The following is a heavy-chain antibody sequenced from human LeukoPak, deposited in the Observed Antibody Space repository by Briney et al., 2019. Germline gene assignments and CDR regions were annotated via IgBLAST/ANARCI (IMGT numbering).Heavy chain of an antibody. Sequence: PSETLSLTCAVYGGSFSGYYWSWIRQPPGKGLEWMGEINHSGSTNYNPSLKSRGTISVDTSKNQFSLKLSSVTAADTAVYYCAREGYCSSTSCPPPHWGQGTLVTVSS. J-gene: IGHJ1*01. CDR2: INHSGST. V-gene: IGHV4-34*01. D-gene: IGHD2-2*01. CDR1: GGSFSGYY. CDR3: AREGYCSSTSCPPPH.